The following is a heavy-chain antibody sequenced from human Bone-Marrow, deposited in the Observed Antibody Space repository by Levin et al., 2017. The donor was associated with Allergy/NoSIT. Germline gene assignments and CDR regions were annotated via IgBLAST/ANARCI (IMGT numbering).Heavy chain of an antibody. CDR1: GGTFSSYA. CDR3: ARVRRAVAGNDVYFDY. J-gene: IGHJ4*02. CDR2: IIPIFGTA. V-gene: IGHV1-69*01. D-gene: IGHD6-19*01. Sequence: KISCKASGGTFSSYAISWVRQAPGQGLEWMGGIIPIFGTANYAQKFQGRVTITADESTSTAYMELSSLRSEDTAVYYCARVRRAVAGNDVYFDYWGQGTLVTVSS.